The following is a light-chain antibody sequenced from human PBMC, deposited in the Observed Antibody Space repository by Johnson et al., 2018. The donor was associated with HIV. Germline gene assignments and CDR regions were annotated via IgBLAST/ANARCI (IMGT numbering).Light chain of an antibody. CDR1: SSNIGNNY. Sequence: VLTQPPSVSAAPGQKVTISCSGSSSNIGNNYVSWYQQLPGTAPKLLIYENNKRPSGIPDRFSGSKSGTSATLGITGLQTGDEADYYCGTWDSSLISNVFGTGTKVTVL. CDR3: GTWDSSLISNV. CDR2: ENN. J-gene: IGLJ1*01. V-gene: IGLV1-51*02.